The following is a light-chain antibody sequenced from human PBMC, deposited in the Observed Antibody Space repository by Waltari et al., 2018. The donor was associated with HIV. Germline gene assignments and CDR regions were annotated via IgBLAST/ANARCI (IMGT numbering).Light chain of an antibody. J-gene: IGKJ2*01. CDR2: SAS. V-gene: IGKV1-13*02. CDR3: QQFVTFPYT. Sequence: AIQLTQSPSSLSASLGDRVTITCRASQGVSSALAWYQQKPGKAPNLLIYSASRLASGVPSRFSGSGSGTHFTLTITSLQSGDFGSYYCQQFVTFPYTFGQGTKLDIK. CDR1: QGVSSA.